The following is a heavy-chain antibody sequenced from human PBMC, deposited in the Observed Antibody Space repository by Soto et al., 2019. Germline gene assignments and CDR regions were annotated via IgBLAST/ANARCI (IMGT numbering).Heavy chain of an antibody. CDR1: GLSFSDYY. Sequence: PSETLSLTCAVYGLSFSDYYWSWIRQPPGKGLEWIGEINHSGSTNYNPSLKSRVTISVDTSKNQFSLKLSSVTAADTAVYYCARGATTVEQDYYYGMDVWGQGTTVTVSS. CDR3: ARGATTVEQDYYYGMDV. V-gene: IGHV4-34*01. CDR2: INHSGST. D-gene: IGHD4-17*01. J-gene: IGHJ6*02.